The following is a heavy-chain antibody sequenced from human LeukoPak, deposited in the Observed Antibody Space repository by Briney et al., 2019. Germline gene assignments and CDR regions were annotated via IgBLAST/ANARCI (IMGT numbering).Heavy chain of an antibody. CDR1: GGSFSGYY. Sequence: SETLSLTCAVYGGSFSGYYWSWIRQPPGKGLEWIGEINHSGSTNYNPSLKSRVTTSVDTSKNQFSLKLSSVTAADTAVYYCARTGAGRPILHYYYYGMDVWGQGTTVTVSS. J-gene: IGHJ6*02. CDR2: INHSGST. CDR3: ARTGAGRPILHYYYYGMDV. V-gene: IGHV4-34*01.